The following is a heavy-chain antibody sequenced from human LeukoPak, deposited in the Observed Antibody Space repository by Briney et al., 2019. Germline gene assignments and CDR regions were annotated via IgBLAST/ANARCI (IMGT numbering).Heavy chain of an antibody. D-gene: IGHD6-19*01. J-gene: IGHJ4*02. V-gene: IGHV3-20*04. CDR1: GFTFDDYG. Sequence: GGSLRLSCSASGFTFDDYGMRCVRQAPGKGLEWVSGINWNGGSTGYADSVKGRFTISRDNAKNSLYLQMNSLRAEDTALYYCARTNSSGWYFDYWGQGTLVTVSS. CDR2: INWNGGST. CDR3: ARTNSSGWYFDY.